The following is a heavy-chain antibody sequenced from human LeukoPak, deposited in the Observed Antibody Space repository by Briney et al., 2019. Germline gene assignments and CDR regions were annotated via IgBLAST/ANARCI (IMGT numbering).Heavy chain of an antibody. V-gene: IGHV5-51*01. CDR1: GYSFTSYW. J-gene: IGHJ4*02. CDR3: ARRIAAAGPRGGRFDY. CDR2: IYPGDSDT. Sequence: GESLKISCKGSGYSFTSYWIGWVRQMPGKGLEWMGIIYPGDSDTRYSPSFQGQVTISADKSISTAYLQWSSLKASDTAMYYCARRIAAAGPRGGRFDYWGQGTLVTVSS. D-gene: IGHD6-13*01.